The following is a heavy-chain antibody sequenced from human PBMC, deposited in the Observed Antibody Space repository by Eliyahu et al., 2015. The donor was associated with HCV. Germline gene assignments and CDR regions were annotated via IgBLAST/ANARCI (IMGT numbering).Heavy chain of an antibody. Sequence: QVTLKESGPVLVKPTETLTLTCTVSGFSLSNARMGVSWIRQPPGKALEWPAHIFSNDEKSYNTSLKTRLTISKDTSKSQVVLTMTNMDPVDTATYYCARLSYLSSPKLFDYWGQGTLVTVSS. CDR1: GFSLSNARMG. CDR2: IFSNDEK. J-gene: IGHJ4*02. CDR3: ARLSYLSSPKLFDY. D-gene: IGHD6-13*01. V-gene: IGHV2-26*01.